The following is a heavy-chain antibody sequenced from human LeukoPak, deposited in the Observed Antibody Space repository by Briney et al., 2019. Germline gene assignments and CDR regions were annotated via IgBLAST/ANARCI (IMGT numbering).Heavy chain of an antibody. Sequence: PSETLSLTCTVSGGSISSSSYYWGWIRQPPGKGLEWIGSIYYSGSTYYNPSLKSRVTISVDTSKNQFSLKLSSVTAADTAVYYCARGMGVYDYVWGSYRYTPFDYWGQGTLVTVSS. CDR3: ARGMGVYDYVWGSYRYTPFDY. CDR1: GGSISSSSYY. J-gene: IGHJ4*02. V-gene: IGHV4-39*07. D-gene: IGHD3-16*02. CDR2: IYYSGST.